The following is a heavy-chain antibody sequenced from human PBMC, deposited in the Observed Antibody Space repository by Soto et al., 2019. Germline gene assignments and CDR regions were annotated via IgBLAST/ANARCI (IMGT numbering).Heavy chain of an antibody. CDR1: GYTFTGYY. Sequence: ASVKVSCKASGYTFTGYYMHWVRQAPGQGLEWMGWINPNSGGTNYAQKFQGWVTMTRDTSISTAYMELSRLRSDDTAVYYCASCITMVRSPRICGMDVWGQGTTVTVSS. D-gene: IGHD3-10*01. V-gene: IGHV1-2*04. CDR3: ASCITMVRSPRICGMDV. J-gene: IGHJ6*02. CDR2: INPNSGGT.